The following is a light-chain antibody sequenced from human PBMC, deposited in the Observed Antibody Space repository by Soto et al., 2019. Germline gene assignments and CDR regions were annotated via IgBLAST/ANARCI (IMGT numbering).Light chain of an antibody. Sequence: EILMTQSPATLSVSPGGRATLSCRASQSVSSNLAWYQQKPGQAPRLLIYRASTRATGIPARFSGSGSGTEFPLTISSLQSQDFAVYHCQQYNNWPPWTFGQGTQVDIK. CDR3: QQYNNWPPWT. V-gene: IGKV3-15*01. J-gene: IGKJ1*01. CDR2: RAS. CDR1: QSVSSN.